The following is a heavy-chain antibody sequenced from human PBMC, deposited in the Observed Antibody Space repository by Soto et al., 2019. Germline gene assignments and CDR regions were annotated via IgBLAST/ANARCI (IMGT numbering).Heavy chain of an antibody. D-gene: IGHD5-12*01. J-gene: IGHJ6*02. V-gene: IGHV4-39*01. CDR2: IYYSGST. CDR1: GGSISSSSYY. Sequence: QLQLQESGPGLVKPSETLSLTCTVSGGSISSSSYYWGWIRQPPGKGLEWIGSIYYSGSTYYNPSLKSRVTISVDTSKNQFSLKLSSVTAADTAVYYCARLGADVSDYAHQALYYGMDVWGQGTTVTVSS. CDR3: ARLGADVSDYAHQALYYGMDV.